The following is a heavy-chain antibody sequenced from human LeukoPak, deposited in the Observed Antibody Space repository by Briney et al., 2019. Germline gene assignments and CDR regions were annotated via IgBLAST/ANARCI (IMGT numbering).Heavy chain of an antibody. D-gene: IGHD6-19*01. J-gene: IGHJ4*02. CDR1: GFTFSSYS. V-gene: IGHV3-48*01. CDR2: ISSSSSTI. CDR3: AKERVAVAVAGRSDY. Sequence: GGSLRLSCAASGFTFSSYSMNWVRQAPGKGLEWVSYISSSSSTIYYADSVKGRFTISRDNSKNTLYLQMNSLRAEDTAVYYCAKERVAVAVAGRSDYWGQGTLVTVSS.